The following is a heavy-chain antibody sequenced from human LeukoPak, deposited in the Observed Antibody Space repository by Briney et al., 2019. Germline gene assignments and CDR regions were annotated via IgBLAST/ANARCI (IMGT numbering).Heavy chain of an antibody. CDR1: GYTFTSYG. J-gene: IGHJ6*02. D-gene: IGHD5-12*01. V-gene: IGHV1-18*01. Sequence: GASVKVSCKASGYTFTSYGISWMRQAPGQGLEWMGWISAYNGNTNYAQKLQGRVTMTTDTSTSTAYMELRSLRSDDTAVYYCARGVATISYYYYYYGMDVWGQGTTVTVSS. CDR3: ARGVATISYYYYYYGMDV. CDR2: ISAYNGNT.